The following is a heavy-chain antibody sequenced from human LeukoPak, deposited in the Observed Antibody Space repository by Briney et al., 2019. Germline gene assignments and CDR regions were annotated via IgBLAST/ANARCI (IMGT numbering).Heavy chain of an antibody. V-gene: IGHV3-7*01. J-gene: IGHJ4*02. CDR3: AGHSGWIFHY. Sequence: GGSLRLSCAASGFTFSTYWMNWVRQAPGKGLEWVANIKQDGTETYYVDSVKGRFTISRDNAKNSLYLQMNSLRAEDTAVYYCAGHSGWIFHYWGQGTLATVSS. CDR1: GFTFSTYW. D-gene: IGHD6-19*01. CDR2: IKQDGTET.